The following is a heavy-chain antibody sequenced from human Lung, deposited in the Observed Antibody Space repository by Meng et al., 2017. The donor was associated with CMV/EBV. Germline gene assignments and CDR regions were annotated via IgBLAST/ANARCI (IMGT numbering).Heavy chain of an antibody. V-gene: IGHV7-4-1*02. Sequence: QVLLVQSGPELKQPGASVKVSCRPSGYTFTSYAINWVRQAPGQGPDWMGWIDPNTGNPTYDQGFTGRFVFSLDTSVSTAYLQINSLRADDTAVYYCARDSPLDGYSLLDYWGQGTLVTVSS. CDR2: IDPNTGNP. D-gene: IGHD5-24*01. CDR1: GYTFTSYA. CDR3: ARDSPLDGYSLLDY. J-gene: IGHJ4*02.